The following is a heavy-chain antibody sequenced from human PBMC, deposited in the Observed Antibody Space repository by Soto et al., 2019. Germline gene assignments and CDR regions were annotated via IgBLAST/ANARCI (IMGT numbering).Heavy chain of an antibody. CDR2: INPGGGST. V-gene: IGHV1-46*03. D-gene: IGHD3-3*01. CDR1: GYTFTSHY. CDR3: ASWRGYISSSTTGFWSGPFDS. Sequence: QVQLVQSGAAVKEHGSPVKVSCKASGYTFTSHYIHWVRQAPGQGLEWMGIINPGGGSTSYAQEFQGRFTMTRETSTSTVSMELNSLISEDTAVYYCASWRGYISSSTTGFWSGPFDSWGQGTLVTVSS. J-gene: IGHJ4*02.